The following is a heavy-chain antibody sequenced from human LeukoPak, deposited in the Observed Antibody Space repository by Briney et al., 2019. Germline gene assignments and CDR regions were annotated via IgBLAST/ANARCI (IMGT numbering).Heavy chain of an antibody. Sequence: SGPALVKPTQTLTLTCTFSGLSLSTRGMCVSWIRQPPGKALEWLARIDWDADKYYRTSLKTRLTISKDTSKNQVVLTMTNMGPVDTATYYCARTLYYDSSGNHYFDYWGQGTLVTVSS. CDR1: GLSLSTRGMC. V-gene: IGHV2-70*11. D-gene: IGHD3-22*01. J-gene: IGHJ4*02. CDR2: IDWDADK. CDR3: ARTLYYDSSGNHYFDY.